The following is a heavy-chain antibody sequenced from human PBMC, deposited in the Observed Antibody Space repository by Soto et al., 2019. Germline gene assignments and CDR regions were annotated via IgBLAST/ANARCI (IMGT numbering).Heavy chain of an antibody. J-gene: IGHJ6*02. Sequence: PGGSLRLSCAASGFTFNSYAMHWVRQAPGKGLEWVGRIKSKTDGGTTDYAAPVKGRFTISRDDSKNTLYLQMNSLKTEDTAVYYCTTTRFTGSYYYYGMDVWGQGTTVTVSS. CDR3: TTTRFTGSYYYYGMDV. CDR2: IKSKTDGGTT. V-gene: IGHV3-15*01. D-gene: IGHD2-8*02. CDR1: GFTFNSYA.